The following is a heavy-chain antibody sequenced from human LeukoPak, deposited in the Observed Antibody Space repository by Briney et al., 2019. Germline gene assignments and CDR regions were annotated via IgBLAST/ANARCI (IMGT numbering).Heavy chain of an antibody. D-gene: IGHD4-23*01. Sequence: PSETLSLTCTVPGDSISSSSYHWDWIRQPPGKGLGWIGTIYYTGSTYYNPSLKSRVTISVDTSKNQFSLKLRSVTAADTAVYYCARLDLYGGHYFDYWGQGTLVTVSS. CDR3: ARLDLYGGHYFDY. J-gene: IGHJ4*02. CDR2: IYYTGST. V-gene: IGHV4-39*01. CDR1: GDSISSSSYH.